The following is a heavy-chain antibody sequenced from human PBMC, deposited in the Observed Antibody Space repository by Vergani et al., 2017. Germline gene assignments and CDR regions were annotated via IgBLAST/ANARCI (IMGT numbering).Heavy chain of an antibody. D-gene: IGHD2-2*02. CDR3: VRDRGLCAGSRCYREAWDY. CDR2: ISFDGTNE. Sequence: QVQLVESGGGVVQPGTSLRLSCVVSGFALNRHAMYWVRQAPGKGLEWVGGISFDGTNEYYPDLVKGRFTISRDIAKNTLYLQVRSLRLEDTGVYHCVRDRGLCAGSRCYREAWDYWGQGTPVTVSS. V-gene: IGHV3-30-3*01. CDR1: GFALNRHA. J-gene: IGHJ4*02.